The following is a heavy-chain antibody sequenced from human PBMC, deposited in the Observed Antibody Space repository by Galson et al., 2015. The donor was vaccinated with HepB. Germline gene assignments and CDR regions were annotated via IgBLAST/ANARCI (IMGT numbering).Heavy chain of an antibody. CDR2: INAGNGDT. J-gene: IGHJ4*02. Sequence: SVKVSCKASGYTFANYAMHWVRQAPGQGLEWMGWINAGNGDTRYSQKFQGRVTFTRDTSANTAYMELSGLTSEDTAVYYCARDPPNYLGSGSFLIFDYWGQGTLITVSS. V-gene: IGHV1-3*01. CDR3: ARDPPNYLGSGSFLIFDY. D-gene: IGHD3-10*01. CDR1: GYTFANYA.